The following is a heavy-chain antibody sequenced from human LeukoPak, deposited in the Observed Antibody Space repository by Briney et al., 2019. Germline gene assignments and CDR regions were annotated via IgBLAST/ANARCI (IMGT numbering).Heavy chain of an antibody. V-gene: IGHV3-11*03. D-gene: IGHD3-9*01. J-gene: IGHJ4*02. CDR2: IRTTAEGAKYA. CDR1: GFTFSAHY. CDR3: ATDQRYAFDY. Sequence: PGGSLRLSCAASGFTFSAHYMNWVRQAPGKGLEWISNIRTTAEGAKYAYYADSVKGRVTISRDDGKNTLYLHMNSLRDDDTAVYYCATDQRYAFDYWGQGILVTVSS.